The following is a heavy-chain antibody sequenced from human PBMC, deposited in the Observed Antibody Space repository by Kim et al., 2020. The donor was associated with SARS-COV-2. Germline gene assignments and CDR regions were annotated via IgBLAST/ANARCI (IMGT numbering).Heavy chain of an antibody. J-gene: IGHJ6*02. V-gene: IGHV1-69*13. D-gene: IGHD3-10*01. CDR2: IIPIFGTA. CDR1: GGTFSSYA. CDR3: ARRAITMVRGVIITSYYYYGIDV. Sequence: SVKVSCKASGGTFSSYAISWVRQAPGQGLEWMGGIIPIFGTANYAQKFQGRVTITADESTSTAYMELSSLRSEDTDVYYCARRAITMVRGVIITSYYYYGIDVWGQGTTVTVSS.